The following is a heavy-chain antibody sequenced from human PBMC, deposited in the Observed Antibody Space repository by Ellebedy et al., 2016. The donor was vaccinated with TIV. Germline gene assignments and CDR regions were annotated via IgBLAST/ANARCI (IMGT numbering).Heavy chain of an antibody. Sequence: PGGSLRLSCAASGFTFSNYGMHWVRQAPGKGLEWVAVIWYDGSNKYYADSVKGRFTISRDNSKNTLYLQMNSLRAEDTAVYYCARGGDTTMVGLDYWGQGTLVTVSS. CDR1: GFTFSNYG. D-gene: IGHD5-18*01. CDR3: ARGGDTTMVGLDY. J-gene: IGHJ4*02. V-gene: IGHV3-33*08. CDR2: IWYDGSNK.